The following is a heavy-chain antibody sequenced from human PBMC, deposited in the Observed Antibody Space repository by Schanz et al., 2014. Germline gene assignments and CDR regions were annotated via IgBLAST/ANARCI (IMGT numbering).Heavy chain of an antibody. J-gene: IGHJ6*02. V-gene: IGHV3-23*04. CDR3: ARRGVDGLDV. D-gene: IGHD3-10*01. Sequence: EVQLVESGGGLVQPGGSLRLSCAASGFSFSNYAMSWVRQAPGKGLEWVSAISTSGSSTYYADSVKGRFTISRDNAKNTQYLQMSGLRAEDTAVYYCARRGVDGLDVWGQGTTVTVSS. CDR1: GFSFSNYA. CDR2: ISTSGSST.